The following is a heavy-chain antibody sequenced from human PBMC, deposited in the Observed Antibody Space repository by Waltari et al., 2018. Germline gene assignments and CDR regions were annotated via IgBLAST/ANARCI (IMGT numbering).Heavy chain of an antibody. V-gene: IGHV4-30-4*08. Sequence: QVQLQESGPGLVKPSQTLSLTCTLSSGSLTNGDHYWSWIRQPPGKGLEWIGFIYFTGSTYYSPSLKSRVTISRDTSKNQFSLKLNSVTAADTAIYYCARAPATDWFDPWGQGTLVTVSS. CDR1: SGSLTNGDHY. J-gene: IGHJ5*02. CDR2: IYFTGST. CDR3: ARAPATDWFDP.